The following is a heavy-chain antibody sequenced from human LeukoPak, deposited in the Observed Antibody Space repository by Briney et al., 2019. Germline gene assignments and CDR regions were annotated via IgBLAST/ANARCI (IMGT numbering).Heavy chain of an antibody. CDR2: IIPIFGTA. D-gene: IGHD2-21*02. J-gene: IGHJ6*02. Sequence: SVKVSCKASGGTFSSYAISWVRQAPGQGLEWMGGIIPIFGTANYAQKFQGRVTITADESTSTAYMELSSLRSDDTAVYYCARERDMVTVYYYYGMDVWGQGTTVTVSS. CDR1: GGTFSSYA. V-gene: IGHV1-69*01. CDR3: ARERDMVTVYYYYGMDV.